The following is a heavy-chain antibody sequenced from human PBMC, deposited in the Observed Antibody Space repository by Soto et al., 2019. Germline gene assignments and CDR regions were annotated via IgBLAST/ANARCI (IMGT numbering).Heavy chain of an antibody. CDR2: IYYSGST. CDR3: ARESPTMVGYYFDY. Sequence: SETLSLTCTVSGGSISSGGYYWSWIRQHPGKGLEWIGYIYYSGSTYYNPSLKSRVTISVDTSKNQFSLKLSSVTAADTAVYYCARESPTMVGYYFDYWGQGTLVTVSS. J-gene: IGHJ4*02. V-gene: IGHV4-31*03. D-gene: IGHD3-10*01. CDR1: GGSISSGGYY.